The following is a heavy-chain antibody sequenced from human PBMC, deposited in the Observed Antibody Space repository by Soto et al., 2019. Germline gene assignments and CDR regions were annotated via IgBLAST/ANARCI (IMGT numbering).Heavy chain of an antibody. J-gene: IGHJ4*02. Sequence: SETLSLTCAVSGGSIRSSNWWSWVRQPPGKGLEWIGEIYHSGSTNYNPSLKSRVTISVDKSKNQFSLKLSSVTAADTAVYYCAREAESIAARRGGVGYWGQGTLVTVSS. V-gene: IGHV4-4*02. CDR1: GGSIRSSNW. D-gene: IGHD6-6*01. CDR3: AREAESIAARRGGVGY. CDR2: IYHSGST.